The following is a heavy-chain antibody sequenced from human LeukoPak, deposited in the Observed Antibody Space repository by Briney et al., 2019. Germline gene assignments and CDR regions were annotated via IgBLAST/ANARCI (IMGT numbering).Heavy chain of an antibody. CDR3: VLAPNSNWFDF. Sequence: SETLSLTCSVSGDSVSGFYWYWIRQSPGTGLEWIGNIHYSGNSNYNPSLKSRVTMSIDTSRNQFFLKLNSVTAADTAVYYCVLAPNSNWFDFWGQGTQVTVSS. D-gene: IGHD2-8*01. CDR1: GDSVSGFY. CDR2: IHYSGNS. V-gene: IGHV4-59*08. J-gene: IGHJ5*01.